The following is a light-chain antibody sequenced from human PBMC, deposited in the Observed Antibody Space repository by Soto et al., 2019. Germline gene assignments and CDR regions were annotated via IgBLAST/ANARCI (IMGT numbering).Light chain of an antibody. V-gene: IGKV3-20*01. Sequence: EIVLTQSPGTLSLSPGERATLSCRASQSLSNNYLAWYQQKPGRAPRLLIYDASSRATGIPDRFSGSGSGTDFTLSMSRLEPEDYAVYYCQQYGSSPLTFGGGTKVEIK. CDR1: QSLSNNY. CDR3: QQYGSSPLT. CDR2: DAS. J-gene: IGKJ4*01.